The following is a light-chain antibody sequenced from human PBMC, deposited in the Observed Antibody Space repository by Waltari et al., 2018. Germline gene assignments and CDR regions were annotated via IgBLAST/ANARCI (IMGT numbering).Light chain of an antibody. V-gene: IGLV6-57*03. Sequence: FILTQPPSVSESTGKTVTISCTRSSGNIATNYVQWYQQRPGSAPTKVIYEDNQRPSGVPDRFSGSIDSSSNSASLIISGLKAEDEADYYCQSFDSSHVVFGGGTKLTVL. J-gene: IGLJ2*01. CDR1: SGNIATNY. CDR2: EDN. CDR3: QSFDSSHVV.